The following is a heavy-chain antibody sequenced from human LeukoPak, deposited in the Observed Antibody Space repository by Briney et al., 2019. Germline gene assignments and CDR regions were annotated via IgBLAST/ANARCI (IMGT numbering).Heavy chain of an antibody. J-gene: IGHJ5*02. Sequence: SETLSLTCTVSGGSISSYYWSWVRQPAGKGLEWIGRIYTSGSTNYNPSLKSRVTMSVDTSKDQFSLKLGSMAAADTAGYYCARDTPITVERGVPVGFDPWGQGTLVTVSS. CDR3: ARDTPITVERGVPVGFDP. CDR1: GGSISSYY. V-gene: IGHV4-4*07. CDR2: IYTSGST. D-gene: IGHD3-10*01.